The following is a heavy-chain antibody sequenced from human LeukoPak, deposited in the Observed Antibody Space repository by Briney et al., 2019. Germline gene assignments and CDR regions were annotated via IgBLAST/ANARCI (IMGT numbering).Heavy chain of an antibody. V-gene: IGHV3-33*01. D-gene: IGHD3-22*01. CDR3: ARPSSGYYFGIVN. CDR1: GFTFSSYG. Sequence: PGRSLRLSCAASGFTFSSYGMHWVRQAPGKGLEWVAVIWCDGTNKNYADSVKGRFTISRDNSKNTLFLQMNSLRAEDTAVYYCARPSSGYYFGIVNWGQGTLVTVSS. CDR2: IWCDGTNK. J-gene: IGHJ4*02.